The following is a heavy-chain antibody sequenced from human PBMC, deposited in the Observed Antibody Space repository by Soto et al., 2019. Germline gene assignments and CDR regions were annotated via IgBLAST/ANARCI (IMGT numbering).Heavy chain of an antibody. D-gene: IGHD3-16*01. V-gene: IGHV4-31*03. CDR3: AREGGDGVDY. CDR2: IYYSGDT. Sequence: PSETLSLTCTVSGGSISSAKFYWTWIRQHPGEGLEWIGYIYYSGDTYSNPSLKSRVSISIDTSENQFSLRLTSVTVADTAVYYCAREGGDGVDYWGQGXLVTVSS. CDR1: GGSISSAKFY. J-gene: IGHJ4*02.